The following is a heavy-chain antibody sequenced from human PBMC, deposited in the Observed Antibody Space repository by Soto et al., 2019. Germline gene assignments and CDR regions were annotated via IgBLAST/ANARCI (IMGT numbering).Heavy chain of an antibody. CDR3: AGMSATGTRWFDP. V-gene: IGHV4-31*03. J-gene: IGHJ5*02. Sequence: QVQLQEPGPGLVKPSQTLSLTCTVSGGSFSSGAYHWSWVRQHPGQGLEWIASISYRGITYSNPSLKSRLSMSVDTSKNPFSLNLTSVTAADTAVYHCAGMSATGTRWFDPWGQGTLVTVSS. CDR1: GGSFSSGAYH. CDR2: ISYRGIT. D-gene: IGHD6-13*01.